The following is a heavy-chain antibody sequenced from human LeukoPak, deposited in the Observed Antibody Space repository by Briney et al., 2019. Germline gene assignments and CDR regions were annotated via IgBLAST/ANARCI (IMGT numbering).Heavy chain of an antibody. CDR3: ASNNYYDSSGYYWGILNDY. CDR1: GGTFSSYA. V-gene: IGHV1-69*05. J-gene: IGHJ4*02. D-gene: IGHD3-22*01. Sequence: SVKVSCKASGGTFSSYAISWVRQAPGQGLEWMGGIIPIFGTANYAQKFQGRVTITTDESTSTAYMELSSLRCEDTAVYYCASNNYYDSSGYYWGILNDYWGQGTLVTVSS. CDR2: IIPIFGTA.